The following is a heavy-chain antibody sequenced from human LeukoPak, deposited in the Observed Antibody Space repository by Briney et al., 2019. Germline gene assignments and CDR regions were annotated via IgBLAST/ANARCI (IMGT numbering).Heavy chain of an antibody. CDR3: ALGGNYGIDY. Sequence: SETLSLTCTVSSGSVSSTIYYWGWIRQPPGKGLEWIGSIYNSGSTYYNPTLKSRVTMYVDTSRNQYSLKLTSVTAADTAVYYCALGGNYGIDYWGQGTLITVSS. J-gene: IGHJ4*02. D-gene: IGHD1-26*01. CDR2: IYNSGST. V-gene: IGHV4-39*01. CDR1: SGSVSSTIYY.